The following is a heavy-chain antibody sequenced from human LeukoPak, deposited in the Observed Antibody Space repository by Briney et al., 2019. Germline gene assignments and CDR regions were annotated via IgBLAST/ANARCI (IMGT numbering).Heavy chain of an antibody. V-gene: IGHV4-34*01. D-gene: IGHD3-16*02. CDR1: GGSFSGYY. Sequence: ASETLSLTCAVYGGSFSGYYWSWIRQPPGKGLEWIGEINHSGSTNYNPSLKSRVTISVDTSKNQFSLKLSSVTAADTAVYYCARRAAGYYDYVWGSYRQTYFDYWGQGTLVTVSS. J-gene: IGHJ4*02. CDR3: ARRAAGYYDYVWGSYRQTYFDY. CDR2: INHSGST.